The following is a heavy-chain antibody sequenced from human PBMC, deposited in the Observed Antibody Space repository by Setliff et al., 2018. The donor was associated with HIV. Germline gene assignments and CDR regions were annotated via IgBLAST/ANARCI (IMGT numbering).Heavy chain of an antibody. J-gene: IGHJ6*02. V-gene: IGHV1-2*02. CDR3: ARNFGLSPSGKYYYYYGMDI. D-gene: IGHD3-10*01. CDR2: VNPSSGDA. Sequence: ASVKVSCKASGYTFTGHYLHWVRQAPGQGLEWLGWVNPSSGDASYAQNFQGRVTMTRDTSINAAYMELRGLRSDDTAVYYCARNFGLSPSGKYYYYYGMDIWGQGTTVTVSS. CDR1: GYTFTGHY.